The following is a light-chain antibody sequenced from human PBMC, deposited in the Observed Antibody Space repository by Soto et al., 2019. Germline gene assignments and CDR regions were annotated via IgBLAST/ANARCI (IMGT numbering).Light chain of an antibody. J-gene: IGKJ1*01. Sequence: DIQMTQSPSTLSASVGYRVTITCRASQSISSWLAWYQQKPGRAPKLLIYDASSLESGVPSRFSGSGSGTEFTLTISSLQPDDFATYYCQQYNSYSWTFGQGTTVDIK. CDR2: DAS. V-gene: IGKV1-5*01. CDR1: QSISSW. CDR3: QQYNSYSWT.